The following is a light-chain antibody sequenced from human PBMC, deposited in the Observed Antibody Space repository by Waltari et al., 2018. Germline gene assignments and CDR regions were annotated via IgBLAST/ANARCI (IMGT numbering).Light chain of an antibody. CDR3: QHYVRLPAT. CDR1: QSVTRAL. CDR2: GAS. V-gene: IGKV3-20*01. J-gene: IGKJ1*01. Sequence: ILLTQSPGTLSLSPGERATLSCRASQSVTRALAWSQQKPGQAPRLLIYGASNRATGSPDGFSGSGSGTDFSLTISRLEREDFAVYYCQHYVRLPATFGQGTKVEIK.